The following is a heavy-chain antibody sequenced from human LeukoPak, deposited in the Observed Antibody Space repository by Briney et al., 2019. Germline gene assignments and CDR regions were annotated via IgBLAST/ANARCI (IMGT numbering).Heavy chain of an antibody. CDR3: AREVVGQFDY. J-gene: IGHJ4*02. D-gene: IGHD1-26*01. Sequence: SETLSLTCAVSGGSLSSGGYSWSWIRQPPGTGLEWIGYIYHSGSTYYNPSLKSRVTISVDRSKNQFSLKLSSVTAADTAVYYCAREVVGQFDYWGQGTLVTVSS. V-gene: IGHV4-30-2*01. CDR1: GGSLSSGGYS. CDR2: IYHSGST.